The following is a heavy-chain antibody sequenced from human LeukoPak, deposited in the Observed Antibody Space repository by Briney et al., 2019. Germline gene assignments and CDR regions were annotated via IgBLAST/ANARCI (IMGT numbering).Heavy chain of an antibody. CDR3: AKARELRVSPSLGY. D-gene: IGHD6-6*01. V-gene: IGHV3-23*01. CDR2: ISGSGGST. CDR1: GFTFSSYA. Sequence: PGGSLRLSCAASGFTFSSYAMSWVRQAPGKGLEWVSAISGSGGSTYYADSVKGRFTISRDNSKNTLYLQMNSLRAEDTAVYYCAKARELRVSPSLGYWGQGTLVTVSS. J-gene: IGHJ4*02.